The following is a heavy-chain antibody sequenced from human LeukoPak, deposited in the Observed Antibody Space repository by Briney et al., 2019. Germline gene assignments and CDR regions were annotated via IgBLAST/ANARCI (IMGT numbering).Heavy chain of an antibody. Sequence: SETLSLTCTVSGGSISSSSYYWGWIRQPPGKGLEWIGSIYYSGSTYYNPSLKSRVTISVDTSKNQFSLKLSSVTAADTAVYYCARASLPYYYDSSGYQFDYWGQGTLVTVSP. J-gene: IGHJ4*02. V-gene: IGHV4-39*07. CDR2: IYYSGST. CDR3: ARASLPYYYDSSGYQFDY. CDR1: GGSISSSSYY. D-gene: IGHD3-22*01.